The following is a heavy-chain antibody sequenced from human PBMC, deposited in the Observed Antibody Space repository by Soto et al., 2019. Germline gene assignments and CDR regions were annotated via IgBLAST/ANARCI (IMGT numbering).Heavy chain of an antibody. CDR2: ISSSSSYI. CDR3: ARGGTGRDGYPKSRYYYYGMDV. J-gene: IGHJ6*02. CDR1: GFTVSSYS. Sequence: GGSMRLSCAASGFTVSSYSMNWVRQDPGKGLEWVSSISSSSSYIYYADSVKGRFTISRDNAKNSLYLQMNSLRAEDTAVYYCARGGTGRDGYPKSRYYYYGMDVWGQGTTVTVSS. D-gene: IGHD5-12*01. V-gene: IGHV3-21*01.